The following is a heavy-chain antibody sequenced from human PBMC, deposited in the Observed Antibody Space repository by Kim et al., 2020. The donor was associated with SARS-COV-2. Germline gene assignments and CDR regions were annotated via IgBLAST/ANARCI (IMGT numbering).Heavy chain of an antibody. CDR3: ARGVPYYFDSSNYYYFD. Sequence: GGSLRLSCAASGFTFSSFGMNWVRQAPGKGLEWVSYISSSSSTIYFADSVKGRFTISRDNAKKSLYLQMSSLRDEDTALYYCARGVPYYFDSSNYYYFD. D-gene: IGHD3-22*01. CDR1: GFTFSSFG. J-gene: IGHJ4*01. CDR2: ISSSSSTI. V-gene: IGHV3-48*02.